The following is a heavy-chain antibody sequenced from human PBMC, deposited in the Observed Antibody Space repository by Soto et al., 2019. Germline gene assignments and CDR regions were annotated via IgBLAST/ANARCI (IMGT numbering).Heavy chain of an antibody. Sequence: QVQLVESGGGVVQPGWSLRLSCAASGFTFSSYAMHWVRQAPGKGLEWVAVISYDGSNKYYADSVKGRFTISRDNSKNTLYLQMNSLRAEDTAVYYCARDPDCGGDCYVDGSWNWGQGTLVTVSS. D-gene: IGHD2-21*02. V-gene: IGHV3-30-3*01. CDR3: ARDPDCGGDCYVDGSWN. CDR2: ISYDGSNK. CDR1: GFTFSSYA. J-gene: IGHJ4*02.